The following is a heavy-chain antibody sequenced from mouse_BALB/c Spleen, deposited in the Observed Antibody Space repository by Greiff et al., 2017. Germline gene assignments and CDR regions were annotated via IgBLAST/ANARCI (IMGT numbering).Heavy chain of an antibody. V-gene: IGHV5-12-2*01. CDR2: ISNGGGST. D-gene: IGHD1-2*01. J-gene: IGHJ4*01. Sequence: EVKVEESGGGLVQPGGSLKLSCAASGFTFSSYTMSWVRQTPEKRLEWVAYISNGGGSTYYPDTVKGRFTISRDNAKNTLYLQMSSLKSEDTAMYYCARHYVITTATYYYAMDYWGQGTSVTVSS. CDR3: ARHYVITTATYYYAMDY. CDR1: GFTFSSYT.